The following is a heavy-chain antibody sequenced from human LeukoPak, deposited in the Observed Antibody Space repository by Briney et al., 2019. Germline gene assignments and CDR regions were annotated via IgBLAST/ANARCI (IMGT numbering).Heavy chain of an antibody. Sequence: PSETLSLTCAVSGGSISSSNWWSWVRQPPGKGLEWIGGIYHSGSTNYNPSLKSRVTISVDKSKNQFSLNLSSVTAADTAVYYCAREGYCSGGSCVLFDYWGQGALVTVSP. V-gene: IGHV4-4*02. CDR1: GGSISSSNW. CDR3: AREGYCSGGSCVLFDY. CDR2: IYHSGST. D-gene: IGHD2-15*01. J-gene: IGHJ4*02.